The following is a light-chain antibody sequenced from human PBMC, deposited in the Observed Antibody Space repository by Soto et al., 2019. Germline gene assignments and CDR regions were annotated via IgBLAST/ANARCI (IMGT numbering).Light chain of an antibody. V-gene: IGKV1-33*01. CDR3: QQYDNHPLT. CDR1: QAIITY. CDR2: DAS. Sequence: DIQLTQSPTSLSASVGDRVTITCQARQAIITYLNWFQQRPGKAPKHLIYDASHLETGVPSRFSGSGSGTAFTLTVSSLQPEDVGTDCCQQYDNHPLTFGGGTKVEV. J-gene: IGKJ4*01.